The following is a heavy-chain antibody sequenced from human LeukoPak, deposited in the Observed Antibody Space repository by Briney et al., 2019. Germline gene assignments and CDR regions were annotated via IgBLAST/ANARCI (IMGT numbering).Heavy chain of an antibody. V-gene: IGHV3-7*01. Sequence: GGSLRLSCAASGFTFSSYAMSWVRQAPGKGLEWVANIKQDGTEKYYVDSVKGRFTISRDNAKNSLYLQMNSLRAEDTAVYYCARGPAVAPFSDFDYWGQGTLVTVSS. CDR3: ARGPAVAPFSDFDY. J-gene: IGHJ4*02. CDR2: IKQDGTEK. CDR1: GFTFSSYA. D-gene: IGHD6-19*01.